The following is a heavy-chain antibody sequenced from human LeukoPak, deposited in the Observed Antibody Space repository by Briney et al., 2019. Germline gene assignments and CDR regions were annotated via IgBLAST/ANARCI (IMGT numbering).Heavy chain of an antibody. D-gene: IGHD2-15*01. CDR1: GFTFSRDW. Sequence: GGALRLSCAASGFTFSRDWMHWVRQAPGGGVGWGSRMNSDGSNTNYADSVKGGFTISRENAKNTLYLQMNSLRADDTAVYYCARDICSGIGCYPRAPFDYWGQGTLVTVSS. CDR2: MNSDGSNT. J-gene: IGHJ4*02. CDR3: ARDICSGIGCYPRAPFDY. V-gene: IGHV3-74*01.